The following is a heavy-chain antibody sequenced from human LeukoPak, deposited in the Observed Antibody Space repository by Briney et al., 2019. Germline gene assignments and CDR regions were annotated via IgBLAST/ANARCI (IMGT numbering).Heavy chain of an antibody. CDR1: GYTFTGYY. J-gene: IGHJ3*02. CDR3: AREGCSSTSCYPDDAFDI. D-gene: IGHD2-2*01. CDR2: INPNSGGT. V-gene: IGHV1-2*02. Sequence: ASVKVSCKASGYTFTGYYMHWVRQAPGQGLEWMGWINPNSGGTNYAQKFQGRVTMTRDTSISTAYMELSRLRSDDTAVYYCAREGCSSTSCYPDDAFDIRGQGTMVTVSS.